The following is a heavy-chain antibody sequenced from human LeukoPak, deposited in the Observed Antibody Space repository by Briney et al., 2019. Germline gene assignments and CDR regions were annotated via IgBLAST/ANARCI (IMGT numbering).Heavy chain of an antibody. CDR1: GFTLSSYA. Sequence: PGRSLRLSCAASGFTLSSYAMHWVRQAPGKGLEWVAVISYDGSNKYYADSVKGRFTISRDNSKNTLYLQMNSLRAEDTALYYFAKDIVGSGWYGRDYYYGMDVWGQGTTVTVSS. J-gene: IGHJ6*02. CDR3: AKDIVGSGWYGRDYYYGMDV. V-gene: IGHV3-30-3*01. D-gene: IGHD6-19*01. CDR2: ISYDGSNK.